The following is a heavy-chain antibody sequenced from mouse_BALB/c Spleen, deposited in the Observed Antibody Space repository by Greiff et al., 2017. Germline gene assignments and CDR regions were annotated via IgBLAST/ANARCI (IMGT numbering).Heavy chain of an antibody. D-gene: IGHD3-2*01. J-gene: IGHJ3*01. CDR2: ISYSGST. CDR3: ARSDSSGYPFAY. Sequence: EVHLVESGPGLVKPSQSLSLTCTVTGYSITSDYAWNWIRQFPGNKLEWMGYISYSGSTSYNPSLKSRISITRDTSKNQFFLQLNSVTTEDTATYYCARSDSSGYPFAYWGQGTLVTVSA. V-gene: IGHV3-2*02. CDR1: GYSITSDYA.